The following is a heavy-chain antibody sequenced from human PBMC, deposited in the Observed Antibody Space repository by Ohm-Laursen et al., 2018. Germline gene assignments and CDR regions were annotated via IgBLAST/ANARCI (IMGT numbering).Heavy chain of an antibody. V-gene: IGHV4-61*08. CDR3: AGRGY. CDR2: IYYSGGT. J-gene: IGHJ4*02. CDR1: GGSISSGAYY. Sequence: SDTLSLTCTVSGGSISSGAYYWSWIRQHPGKGLEWIGYIYYSGGTNYNPSLKSRVTMSVDTSKNQFSLKLSSVTAADTAVYYCAGRGYWGQGTLVTVSS.